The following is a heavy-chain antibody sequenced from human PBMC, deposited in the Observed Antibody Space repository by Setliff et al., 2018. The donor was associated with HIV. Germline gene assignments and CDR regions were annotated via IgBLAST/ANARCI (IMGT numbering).Heavy chain of an antibody. V-gene: IGHV1-3*03. CDR3: ARGPLFGNQYSPYHYMDV. Sequence: ASVKVSCKASGYTFSTYGIHWMRQAPGQRPEYMGWINTANGNTKYSQDLLGRVSITMDTSASTSYMELSSLRSQDMAVYYCARGPLFGNQYSPYHYMDVWGKGTTVTVSS. D-gene: IGHD3-3*01. CDR1: GYTFSTYG. J-gene: IGHJ6*03. CDR2: INTANGNT.